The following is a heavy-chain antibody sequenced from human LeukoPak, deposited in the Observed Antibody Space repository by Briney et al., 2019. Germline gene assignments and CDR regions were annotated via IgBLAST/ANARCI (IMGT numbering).Heavy chain of an antibody. Sequence: GGSLRLSCTASGFTLSKAWMSWVRQAPGKGLEWVGRRGRSDGETADYGAPVRGRFTISRDDSGDTLYLQMNSLKIEDTAVYYCTTVDYGDLTPAASSDYWGQGTLVTVSS. CDR2: RGRSDGETA. CDR1: GFTLSKAW. V-gene: IGHV3-15*01. D-gene: IGHD4-17*01. J-gene: IGHJ4*02. CDR3: TTVDYGDLTPAASSDY.